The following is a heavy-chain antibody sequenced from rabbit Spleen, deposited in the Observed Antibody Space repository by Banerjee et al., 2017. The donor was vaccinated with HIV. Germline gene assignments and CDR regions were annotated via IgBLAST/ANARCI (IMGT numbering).Heavy chain of an antibody. V-gene: IGHV1S40*01. CDR1: GVSFSGNSY. CDR2: IDTGSSGFA. Sequence: QSLEESGGGLVKPGASLTLTCIASGVSFSGNSYMCWVRQAPGKGLEWIACIDTGSSGFAYFATWAKGRFTISKTSSTTVTLQMTSLTAADTATYFCARNYVNAFDPWGQGTLVTVS. J-gene: IGHJ2*01. D-gene: IGHD1-1*01. CDR3: ARNYVNAFDP.